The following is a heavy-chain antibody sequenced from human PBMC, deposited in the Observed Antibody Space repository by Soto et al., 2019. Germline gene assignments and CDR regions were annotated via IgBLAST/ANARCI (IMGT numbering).Heavy chain of an antibody. CDR3: VRDRYSSSGWFDP. D-gene: IGHD3-10*01. Sequence: SQTLSLTCAISGDSVSSYSAAWNWIRQSPSGGLGWLGRTYYRSRFFSDYAESVKSRIIINPDTSKNQFSLQLKSVTPEDTAVYYCVRDRYSSSGWFDPWGQGTPVTVSS. CDR2: TYYRSRFFS. CDR1: GDSVSSYSAA. V-gene: IGHV6-1*01. J-gene: IGHJ5*02.